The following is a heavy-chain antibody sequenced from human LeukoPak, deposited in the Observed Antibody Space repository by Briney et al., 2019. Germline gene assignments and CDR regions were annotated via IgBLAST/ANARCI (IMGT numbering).Heavy chain of an antibody. J-gene: IGHJ5*02. Sequence: GGSLRLSCAASGFTFDDYGMSWVRQAPGKGLEWVSGINWNGGRTGYVDSVKGRFTISRDNAKNSLYLQMNSLRAEDTAVYFCARRGTDYCTPSSCHPNWFAPWGQGTQVTVSS. CDR3: ARRGTDYCTPSSCHPNWFAP. CDR1: GFTFDDYG. D-gene: IGHD4-11*01. V-gene: IGHV3-20*04. CDR2: INWNGGRT.